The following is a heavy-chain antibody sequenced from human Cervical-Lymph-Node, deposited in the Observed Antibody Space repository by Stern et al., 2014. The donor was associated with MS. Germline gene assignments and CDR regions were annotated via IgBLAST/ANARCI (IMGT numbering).Heavy chain of an antibody. D-gene: IGHD3-10*01. CDR3: ARGRLGVFDY. V-gene: IGHV1-3*01. Sequence: QLVQSGAEVKKPGASVKVSCQASGYTFTDYAIHWVRQAPGQGLEWMGWIIAGDGNTNYAQIVQDRVNITRDTSASTAYMELSSLRSEDTAVYWCARGRLGVFDYWGQGSLLTVSS. CDR1: GYTFTDYA. J-gene: IGHJ4*02. CDR2: IIAGDGNT.